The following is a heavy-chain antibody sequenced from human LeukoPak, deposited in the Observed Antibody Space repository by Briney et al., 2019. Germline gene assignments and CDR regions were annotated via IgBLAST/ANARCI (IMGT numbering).Heavy chain of an antibody. CDR1: AFTFSTFA. CDR3: AELGITMIGGV. Sequence: GGSLRLSREASAFTFSTFAMIWVRQPPGKGLEWVSSIFPSGGEIHYADSVRGRFTISRDNSKSTLSLQMNSLRAEDTAVYYCAELGITMIGGVWGKGTTVTISS. V-gene: IGHV3-23*01. CDR2: IFPSGGEI. D-gene: IGHD3-10*02. J-gene: IGHJ6*03.